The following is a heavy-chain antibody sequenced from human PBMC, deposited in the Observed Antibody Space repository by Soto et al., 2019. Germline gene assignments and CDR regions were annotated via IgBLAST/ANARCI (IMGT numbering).Heavy chain of an antibody. J-gene: IGHJ4*02. CDR3: TGEVASGY. Sequence: QVQLVESGGGVVQPGRSLRLSCAVSGFTVSRYGMHWVRQAPGKGLEWVAVISRDGGTKFYADSVKGRFTISKDNSRNTLFLEMNSLRGADMAVYYCTGEVASGYWGQGTLVTVSS. D-gene: IGHD2-8*02. V-gene: IGHV3-30*03. CDR2: ISRDGGTK. CDR1: GFTVSRYG.